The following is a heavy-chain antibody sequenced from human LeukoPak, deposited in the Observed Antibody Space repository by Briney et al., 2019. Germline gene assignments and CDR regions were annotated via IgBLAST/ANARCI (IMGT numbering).Heavy chain of an antibody. D-gene: IGHD3-10*01. V-gene: IGHV3-11*04. J-gene: IGHJ4*02. CDR3: ARDSTSGGFDF. CDR2: ISSSGRNT. Sequence: GGSLRLSCAASGFTFSDYYMSWIRQAPGKGLEWVSHISSSGRNTYYADCSKGRFTISRDNAKNSLYLQMNSLRAEDTAVYYCARDSTSGGFDFRGQGTLVTVSS. CDR1: GFTFSDYY.